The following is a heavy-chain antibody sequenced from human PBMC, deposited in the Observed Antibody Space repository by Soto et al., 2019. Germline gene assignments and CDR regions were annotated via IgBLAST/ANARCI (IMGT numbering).Heavy chain of an antibody. D-gene: IGHD3-10*01. J-gene: IGHJ4*02. Sequence: QVQLQESGPGLVKPSQTLSLTCTVSGGSISSGGYYWSWIRQHPGKGLEWIGYIYYSGSTYYNPSLTSRVTIAVDTSKNQFSLKLSSVTAADTAVYYCARVGPKVGEAIDYWGQGTLVTVSS. CDR2: IYYSGST. CDR1: GGSISSGGYY. CDR3: ARVGPKVGEAIDY. V-gene: IGHV4-31*03.